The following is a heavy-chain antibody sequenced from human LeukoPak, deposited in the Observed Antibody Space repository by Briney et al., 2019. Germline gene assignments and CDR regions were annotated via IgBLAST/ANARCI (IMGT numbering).Heavy chain of an antibody. V-gene: IGHV1-69*05. Sequence: SVKVSCKASGGTFSSYAISWVRQAPGQGLEWTGRIIPIFGTANYAQKFQGRVTITTDESTSTAYMELSSLRSEDTAVYYCARDAGTRYPSYFDYWGQGTLVTVSS. CDR3: ARDAGTRYPSYFDY. CDR1: GGTFSSYA. D-gene: IGHD3-10*01. CDR2: IIPIFGTA. J-gene: IGHJ4*02.